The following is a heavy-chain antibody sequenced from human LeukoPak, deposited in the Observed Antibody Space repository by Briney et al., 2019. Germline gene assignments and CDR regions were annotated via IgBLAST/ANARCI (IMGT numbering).Heavy chain of an antibody. CDR2: ISAYNGNT. Sequence: GASVKVSCKASGYTFTSYGISWVRQAPGQGLEWMGWISAYNGNTNYAQKLQGRVTMTRDTSTSTVYMELSSLRSEDTAVYYCARLRVSSGWYFAYYFDYWGQGTLVTVSS. CDR3: ARLRVSSGWYFAYYFDY. J-gene: IGHJ4*02. V-gene: IGHV1-18*01. CDR1: GYTFTSYG. D-gene: IGHD6-19*01.